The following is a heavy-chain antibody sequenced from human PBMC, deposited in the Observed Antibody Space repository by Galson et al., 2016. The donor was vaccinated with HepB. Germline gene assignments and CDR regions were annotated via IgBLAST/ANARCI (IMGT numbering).Heavy chain of an antibody. CDR1: GYTFTSYG. CDR3: ARIEMQYQLLFYPSSPYYGMDV. Sequence: SVKVSCKASGYTFTSYGISWVRQAPGQGLEWMGWISAYNGNTNYAQKLQGRVTMTTDTSTSTAYMELRSLRSDDTAVYYCARIEMQYQLLFYPSSPYYGMDVWGQGTTVTVSS. CDR2: ISAYNGNT. D-gene: IGHD2-2*01. J-gene: IGHJ6*02. V-gene: IGHV1-18*01.